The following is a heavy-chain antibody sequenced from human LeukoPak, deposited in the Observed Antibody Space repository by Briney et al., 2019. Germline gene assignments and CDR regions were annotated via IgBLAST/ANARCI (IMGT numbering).Heavy chain of an antibody. CDR3: GRDWDWHVQF. V-gene: IGHV1-18*01. CDR1: GYTFTSYG. J-gene: IGHJ4*02. Sequence: VASVKVSCKASGYTFTSYGFSWVRQAPGQGLEWIGWIGVFNGNRNYAKSVQGRITLTADTSTNTTYMELRSLTSDDTAVYFCGRDWDWHVQFWGQGTLITVSS. CDR2: IGVFNGNR. D-gene: IGHD1-26*01.